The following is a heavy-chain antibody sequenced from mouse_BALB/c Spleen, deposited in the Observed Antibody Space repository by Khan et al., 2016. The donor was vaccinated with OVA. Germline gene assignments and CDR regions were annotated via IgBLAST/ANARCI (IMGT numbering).Heavy chain of an antibody. CDR3: ARSGVYDGYYAWLAY. D-gene: IGHD2-3*01. CDR1: GYTFTSYW. J-gene: IGHJ3*01. V-gene: IGHV1-7*01. Sequence: QVQLQQSGAELAKPGASVKMSCKASGYTFTSYWMHWVKQRPGQGLEWIGYINPITGYADYNQKFKDRATLTADKSSSTAYMQLSSLTSEYSAVLYCARSGVYDGYYAWLAYWGQGTLVTVSA. CDR2: INPITGYA.